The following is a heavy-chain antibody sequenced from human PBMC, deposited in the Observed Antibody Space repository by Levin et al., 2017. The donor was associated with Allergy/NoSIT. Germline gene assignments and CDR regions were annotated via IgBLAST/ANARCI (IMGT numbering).Heavy chain of an antibody. D-gene: IGHD2-2*01. Sequence: GESLKISCAASGFTVSNHYLSWVRQAPGKGLEWVSVIYTGGNTDYADSVKGRFTISRDISKNTVHLQMNSLRAEDTAVYYCAREEIVAAATGGWFDPWGQGTLVTVSS. CDR1: GFTVSNHY. CDR2: IYTGGNT. J-gene: IGHJ5*02. V-gene: IGHV3-53*01. CDR3: AREEIVAAATGGWFDP.